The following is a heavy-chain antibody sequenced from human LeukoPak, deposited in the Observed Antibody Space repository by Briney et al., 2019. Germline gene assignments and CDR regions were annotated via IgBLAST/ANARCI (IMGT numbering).Heavy chain of an antibody. D-gene: IGHD1-26*01. V-gene: IGHV4-34*01. CDR3: AKDRVGATLYFDF. CDR1: GGSISSYY. CDR2: INHSGST. Sequence: SETLSLTCTVSGGSISSYYWSWIRQPPGKGLEWIGEINHSGSTNYNPSLKSRVTISVDTSKNQFSLKLSSVTAADTAVYYCAKDRVGATLYFDFRGQGTLLTVSS. J-gene: IGHJ4*02.